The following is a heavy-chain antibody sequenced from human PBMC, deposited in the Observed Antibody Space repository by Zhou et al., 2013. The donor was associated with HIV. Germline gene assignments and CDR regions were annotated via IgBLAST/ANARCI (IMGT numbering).Heavy chain of an antibody. CDR1: GGTFSSYI. Sequence: QVHLVQSGAEMKKPGSSVKVSCKASGGTFSSYIINWVRQAPGQGLEWMGRIIPIFGTANYAQTFQDRVTITADKSTSTAYMQLSSLRSEDTAVYYCARDAYGSGSYSHDYWGQGTLVTVSS. CDR3: ARDAYGSGSYSHDY. CDR2: IIPIFGTA. D-gene: IGHD3-10*01. V-gene: IGHV1-69*08. J-gene: IGHJ4*02.